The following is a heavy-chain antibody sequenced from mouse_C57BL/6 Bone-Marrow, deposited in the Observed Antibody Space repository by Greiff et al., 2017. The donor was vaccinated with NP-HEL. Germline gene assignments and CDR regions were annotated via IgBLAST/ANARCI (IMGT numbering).Heavy chain of an antibody. CDR1: GYTFTSYW. D-gene: IGHD1-1*01. CDR2: IDPSDSET. Sequence: VQLQQPGAELVRPGSSVKLSCKASGYTFTSYWMHWVKQRPIQGLEWIGNIDPSDSETHYNQKFKDKATLTVDKSSSTAYMQLSSLTSEDSAVYYCAREEVYRGFAYWGQGTLVTVSA. J-gene: IGHJ3*01. V-gene: IGHV1-52*01. CDR3: AREEVYRGFAY.